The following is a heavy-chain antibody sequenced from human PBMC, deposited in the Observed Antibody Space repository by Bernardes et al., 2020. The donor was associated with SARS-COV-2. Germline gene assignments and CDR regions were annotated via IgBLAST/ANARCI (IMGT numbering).Heavy chain of an antibody. V-gene: IGHV3-23*01. CDR3: AKGAGASGTYYSPYYFDY. Sequence: GGSLRLSCASSGLTFSNYAMSWVRQAPGKGLEWVSAISGSGDSAYYAYSVKGRFTISRDNSKNTLYLQMNSLRAEDTALYYCAKGAGASGTYYSPYYFDYWGQGTLVTVSS. CDR2: ISGSGDSA. CDR1: GLTFSNYA. D-gene: IGHD1-26*01. J-gene: IGHJ4*02.